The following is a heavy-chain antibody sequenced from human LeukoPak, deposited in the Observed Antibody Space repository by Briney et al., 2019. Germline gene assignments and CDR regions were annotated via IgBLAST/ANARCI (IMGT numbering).Heavy chain of an antibody. CDR3: ARDERGYSYGHFDY. CDR2: ISSSTNNI. Sequence: PGGSLRLSCAASGFTFSSYSMNWVRQAPGKGLEWVSSISSSTNNINYADSVKGRFTISRDNAKNSLYLQMNSLRAEDTAVYYCARDERGYSYGHFDYWGQGALVTVSS. J-gene: IGHJ4*02. CDR1: GFTFSSYS. V-gene: IGHV3-21*01. D-gene: IGHD5-18*01.